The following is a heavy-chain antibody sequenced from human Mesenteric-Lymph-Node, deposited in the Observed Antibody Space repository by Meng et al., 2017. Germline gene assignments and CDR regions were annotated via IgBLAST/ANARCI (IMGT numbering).Heavy chain of an antibody. CDR3: ARLPQEKWFGELLFDY. V-gene: IGHV1-2*02. CDR1: GYTFTSYD. Sequence: ASVKVSCKASGYTFTSYDINWVRQAPGQGLEWMGGIIPNSGGTNYAQKFQGRVTMTRDTSISTAYMELSRLRSDDTAVYYCARLPQEKWFGELLFDYWGQGMMVTVSS. J-gene: IGHJ4*02. CDR2: IIPNSGGT. D-gene: IGHD3-10*01.